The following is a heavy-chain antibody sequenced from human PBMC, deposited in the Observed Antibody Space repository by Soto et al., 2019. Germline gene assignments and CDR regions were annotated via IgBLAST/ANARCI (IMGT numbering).Heavy chain of an antibody. CDR3: SREDPPSVN. CDR2: ISAYNGNT. J-gene: IGHJ4*01. V-gene: IGHV1-18*03. CDR1: GYTFTSYG. Sequence: QVQLVQSGAEVKKPGASVKVSCKASGYTFTSYGISWVRQAPGQGLEWMGWISAYNGNTNYAQKLQGRVTMTTDTSTSTAHMGLRSLKSDDMAVYNRSREDPPSVNWGHGTLVTVSS. D-gene: IGHD2-2*01.